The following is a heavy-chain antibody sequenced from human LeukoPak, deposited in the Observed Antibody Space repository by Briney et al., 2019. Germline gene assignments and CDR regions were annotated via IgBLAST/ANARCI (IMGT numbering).Heavy chain of an antibody. V-gene: IGHV3-30*18. CDR3: AKDRYTTGRPLDY. J-gene: IGHJ4*02. CDR1: GFTFNSYA. Sequence: PGGSLRLSCAASGFTFNSYAIHWVRQTPGKRLEWVAIASADGGKYYAASVKGRFTVSRDNSVNTVYLQMNSLRPDDTALFYCAKDRYTTGRPLDYWGQGTLVTVSS. CDR2: ASADGGK. D-gene: IGHD1-1*01.